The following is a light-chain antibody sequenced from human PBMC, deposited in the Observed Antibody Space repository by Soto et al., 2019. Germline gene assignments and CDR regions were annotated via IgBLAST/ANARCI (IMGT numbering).Light chain of an antibody. CDR2: AAS. CDR3: QQSYRTRT. J-gene: IGKJ1*01. V-gene: IGKV1-39*01. Sequence: DIQMTQYPSSLSASVGDRVTITCRASQSISRYLNWYQQKPGQAPKLLIYAASYLQSGVPSRFSGSGSGTDFTLTISSLQPEDFATYYCQQSYRTRTFGQGTKVDIK. CDR1: QSISRY.